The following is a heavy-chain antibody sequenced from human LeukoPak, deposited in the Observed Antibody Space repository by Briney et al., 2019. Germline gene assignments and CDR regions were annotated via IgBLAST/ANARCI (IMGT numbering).Heavy chain of an antibody. CDR3: ARVTMVRGVIRDY. CDR2: IIPIFGTA. Sequence: SVKVSCKASGGTFSSYAISWVRQAPGQGLEWMGGIIPIFGTANYAQKFQGRVTITTDESTSTAYMELSSLRSEDTAVYYCARVTMVRGVIRDYWGQGTLVTVSS. D-gene: IGHD3-10*01. V-gene: IGHV1-69*05. CDR1: GGTFSSYA. J-gene: IGHJ4*02.